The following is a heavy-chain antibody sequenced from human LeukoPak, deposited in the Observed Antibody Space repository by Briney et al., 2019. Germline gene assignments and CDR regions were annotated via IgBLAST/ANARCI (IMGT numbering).Heavy chain of an antibody. Sequence: SVSVSYKACGGTFSIYAISWVRQAPGQGLEWMGGIIPIFCTANYTQKFQGRVTITADKSTSTAYMELRSQRSEDTAVYYCARRSGGGYCSGGSCYSYYYYGMDVWGKGTTVTVSS. D-gene: IGHD2-15*01. CDR1: GGTFSIYA. CDR3: ARRSGGGYCSGGSCYSYYYYGMDV. CDR2: IIPIFCTA. V-gene: IGHV1-69*06. J-gene: IGHJ6*04.